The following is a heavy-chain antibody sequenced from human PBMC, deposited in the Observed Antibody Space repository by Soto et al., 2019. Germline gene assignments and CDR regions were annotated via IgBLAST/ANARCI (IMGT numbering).Heavy chain of an antibody. Sequence: QVRLEESGPGLVKPSETLSLICRVSGGSVNNANYFLNWIRHHPENGLEWIGYIYYSGSTRYNPSFKTRATLSIDTTKDQFSLRLNSVTVADTAVYFCARDADYGGSRGGMDVWGRGTTVTVSS. CDR2: IYYSGST. J-gene: IGHJ6*02. V-gene: IGHV4-31*03. CDR1: GGSVNNANYF. CDR3: ARDADYGGSRGGMDV. D-gene: IGHD4-17*01.